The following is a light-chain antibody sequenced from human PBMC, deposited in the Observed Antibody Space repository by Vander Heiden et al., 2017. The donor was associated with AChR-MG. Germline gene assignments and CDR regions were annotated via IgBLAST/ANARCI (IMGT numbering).Light chain of an antibody. Sequence: SYKLTQPPSVSVSPGQTATITCSGDNLGDKNVSWYQQKPGQPPPLVIYQKDKRPSGIPERFSGSNSGNTATLTISGTQAVEEADFCCQAWDSRSNWVFGGGTKLTVL. CDR3: QAWDSRSNWV. CDR1: NLGDKN. CDR2: QKD. V-gene: IGLV3-1*01. J-gene: IGLJ3*02.